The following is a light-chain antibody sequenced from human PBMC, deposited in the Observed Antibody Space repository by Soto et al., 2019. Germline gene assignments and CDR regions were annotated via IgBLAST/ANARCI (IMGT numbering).Light chain of an antibody. Sequence: EIVMTQSPATLSVSPGERATLSCRASESISSDLAWYQQKPGQAPRLLHYGASTRANDIQARNSGSGSVTVFTLAISSLQSDAFAVYYCQQYHKWPPHYTSGHGTKLDSK. V-gene: IGKV3-15*01. CDR1: ESISSD. J-gene: IGKJ2*01. CDR2: GAS. CDR3: QQYHKWPPHYT.